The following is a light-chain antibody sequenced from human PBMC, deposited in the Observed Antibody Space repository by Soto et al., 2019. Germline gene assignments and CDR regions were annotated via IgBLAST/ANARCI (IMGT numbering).Light chain of an antibody. Sequence: EIVLTQSPDTLSLSPGERATLSCRASQSVSTNRLAWYQQKPGQAPRLLIYGASTRATGIPDRFSGSGSGTDFTLTISSLEPADFAAYYCQQYDTSPRTFGQGTKVEI. J-gene: IGKJ1*01. V-gene: IGKV3-20*01. CDR3: QQYDTSPRT. CDR1: QSVSTNR. CDR2: GAS.